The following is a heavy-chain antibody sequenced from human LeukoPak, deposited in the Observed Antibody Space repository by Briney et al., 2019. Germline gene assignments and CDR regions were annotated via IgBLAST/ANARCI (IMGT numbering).Heavy chain of an antibody. CDR2: INHSGST. CDR3: ARPPRRGSGSYLTY. V-gene: IGHV4-34*01. J-gene: IGHJ4*02. D-gene: IGHD1-26*01. Sequence: SETLSLTCAVYGGPFSGYYWSWIRQPPGKGLEWIGEINHSGSTNYNPSLKSRVTISVDTSKNQFSLKLSSVTAADTAVYYCARPPRRGSGSYLTYWGQGTLVTVSS. CDR1: GGPFSGYY.